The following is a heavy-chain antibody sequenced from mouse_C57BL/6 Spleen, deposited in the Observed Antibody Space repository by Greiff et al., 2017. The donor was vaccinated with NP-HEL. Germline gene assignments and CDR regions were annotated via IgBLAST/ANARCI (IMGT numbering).Heavy chain of an antibody. CDR3: ARSGYSNSFAY. Sequence: VQLQQSGAELVKPGASVKISCKASGYAFSSYWMNWVKQRPGKGREWIGQIYPGDGDTNYNGKFKGKATLTADKSSSTAYMQLSSLTSEDSAVYFCARSGYSNSFAYWGQGTLVTVSA. CDR1: GYAFSSYW. D-gene: IGHD2-5*01. V-gene: IGHV1-80*01. CDR2: IYPGDGDT. J-gene: IGHJ3*01.